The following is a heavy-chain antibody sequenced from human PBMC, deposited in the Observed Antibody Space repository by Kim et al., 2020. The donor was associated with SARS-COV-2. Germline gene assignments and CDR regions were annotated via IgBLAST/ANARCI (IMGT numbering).Heavy chain of an antibody. CDR2: IIPIFGTA. V-gene: IGHV1-69*13. CDR1: GGTFSSYA. D-gene: IGHD6-19*01. J-gene: IGHJ4*02. CDR3: ARDGYSSGWFDY. Sequence: SVKVSCKASGGTFSSYAISWVRQAPGQGLEWMGGIIPIFGTANYAQKFQGRVTITADESTSTAYMELSSLRSEDTAVYYCARDGYSSGWFDYWGQGTLVTVSS.